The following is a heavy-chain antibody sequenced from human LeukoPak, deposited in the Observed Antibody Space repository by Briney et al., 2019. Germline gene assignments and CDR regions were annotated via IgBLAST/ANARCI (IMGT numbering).Heavy chain of an antibody. CDR2: IHAGGTT. CDR3: ARRAGEYSHPYDY. D-gene: IGHD2-15*01. Sequence: PGGSLRLSCAVSGFTVSSNYMNWVRQAPGKGLEWVSVIHAGGTTFYADSVKGRFTISRDNSKNTLYLQMNSLRAEDTAIYYCARRAGEYSHPYDYWGQGTLVTVSS. CDR1: GFTVSSNY. V-gene: IGHV3-53*01. J-gene: IGHJ4*02.